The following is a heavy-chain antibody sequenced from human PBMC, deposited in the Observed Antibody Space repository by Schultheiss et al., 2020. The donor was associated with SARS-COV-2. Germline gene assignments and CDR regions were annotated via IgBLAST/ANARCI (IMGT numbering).Heavy chain of an antibody. Sequence: SETLSLTCTVSGGSISSSSYYWSWIRQPPGKGLEWIGYIYYSGSTNYNPSLKSRVTISVDTSKNQFSLKLSSVTAADTAVYYCARGGGRQQLDYYYGMDVWGQGTTVTVSS. CDR2: IYYSGST. D-gene: IGHD6-13*01. V-gene: IGHV4-61*05. CDR3: ARGGGRQQLDYYYGMDV. J-gene: IGHJ6*02. CDR1: GGSISSSSYY.